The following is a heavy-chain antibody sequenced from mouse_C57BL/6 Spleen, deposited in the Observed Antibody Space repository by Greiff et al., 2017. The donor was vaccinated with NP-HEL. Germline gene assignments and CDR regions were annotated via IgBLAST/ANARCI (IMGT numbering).Heavy chain of an antibody. V-gene: IGHV1-81*01. J-gene: IGHJ4*01. Sequence: VQLQQSGAELARPGASVKLSCKASGYTFTSYGISWVKQRTGQGLEWIGEIYPRSGNTYYNEKFKGKATLTADKSSSTAYMELRSLTSEDAAVDYCGRRNDYGRAAGAMDYWGQGTSVTVSS. D-gene: IGHD1-2*01. CDR1: GYTFTSYG. CDR2: IYPRSGNT. CDR3: GRRNDYGRAAGAMDY.